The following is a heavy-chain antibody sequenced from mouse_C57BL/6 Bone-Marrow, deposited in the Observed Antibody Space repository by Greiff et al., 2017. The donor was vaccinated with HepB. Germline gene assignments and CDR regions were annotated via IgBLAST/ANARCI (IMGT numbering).Heavy chain of an antibody. CDR1: GFSLSTFGMG. J-gene: IGHJ2*01. V-gene: IGHV8-8*01. D-gene: IGHD1-1*01. Sequence: QVTLKESGPGLLQPSQTLSLSCSFSGFSLSTFGMGVGWIRQPEGQGLEWLVHIWWDDDKYYHPALKSRLTSSKYTSKNHVFLKNAHVDTADTATYYCALYYYAAYWGQGTTLTVSS. CDR2: IWWDDDK. CDR3: ALYYYAAY.